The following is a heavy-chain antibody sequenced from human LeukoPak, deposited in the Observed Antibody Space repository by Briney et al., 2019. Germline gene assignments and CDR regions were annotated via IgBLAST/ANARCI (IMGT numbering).Heavy chain of an antibody. CDR1: GFIVSSNY. CDR3: ARHNSSSWYYFDY. V-gene: IGHV3-53*01. CDR2: IYSGGST. D-gene: IGHD6-13*01. Sequence: PGGSLRLSCAASGFIVSSNYMSWDRQAPGKGLEWVSVIYSGGSTYYADSVKGRFTISRDNSKNTLYLQMNSLRAEDTAVYYCARHNSSSWYYFDYWGQGTLVTVSS. J-gene: IGHJ4*02.